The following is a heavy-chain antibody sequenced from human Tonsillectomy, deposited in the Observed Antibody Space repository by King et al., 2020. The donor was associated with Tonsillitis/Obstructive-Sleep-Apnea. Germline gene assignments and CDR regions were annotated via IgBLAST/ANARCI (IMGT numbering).Heavy chain of an antibody. J-gene: IGHJ3*02. CDR1: GGSISSYY. Sequence: QLQESGPGLVKPSETLSLTCTVSGGSISSYYWSWIRQPPGKGLEWIGYFYYSGSTNYNPSLKRRVTIIVDTSKNQFSLKLSSVTAAETAVYYCAGTIISEGLYDFWSGYYTNDAFDIWGRGTMVTVSS. D-gene: IGHD3-3*01. CDR3: AGTIISEGLYDFWSGYYTNDAFDI. CDR2: FYYSGST. V-gene: IGHV4-59*01.